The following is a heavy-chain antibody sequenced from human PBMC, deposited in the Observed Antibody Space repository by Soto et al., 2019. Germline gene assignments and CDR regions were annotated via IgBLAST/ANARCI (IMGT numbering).Heavy chain of an antibody. Sequence: ASVKVSCKASGYTFTGYYMHWVRQAPGQGLEWMGWINPNSGGTNYAQKFQGRVTMTRDTSISTAYMELSRLRSDDTAVYYCARVPPELTGVLLLDYWGQGTLVTVSS. CDR2: INPNSGGT. CDR3: ARVPPELTGVLLLDY. D-gene: IGHD7-27*01. J-gene: IGHJ4*02. V-gene: IGHV1-2*02. CDR1: GYTFTGYY.